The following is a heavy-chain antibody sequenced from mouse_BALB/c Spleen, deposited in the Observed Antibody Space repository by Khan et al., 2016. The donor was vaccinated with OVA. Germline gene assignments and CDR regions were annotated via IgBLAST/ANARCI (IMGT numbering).Heavy chain of an antibody. J-gene: IGHJ1*01. CDR3: TRRPGYFDV. V-gene: IGHV5-12-1*01. Sequence: LVESGGGLVKPGGSLKLSCTASGFTFSSYDMSWVRQTPEKRLEWVAYINSGGDTTYSPDTVKGRFTISRDNAKNTLYLQMSSLKSEDTAIYYCTRRPGYFDVWGAGTTVTVSS. CDR2: INSGGDTT. CDR1: GFTFSSYD.